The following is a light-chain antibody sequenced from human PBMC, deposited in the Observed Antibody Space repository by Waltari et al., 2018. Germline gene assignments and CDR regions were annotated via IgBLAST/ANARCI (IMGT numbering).Light chain of an antibody. V-gene: IGKV1-5*03. Sequence: DIQMTQSPSTLSASVGDRVTITCRASQSISSWLAWYQQIPGKAPKLLIYKASTLESGVPSRFSGSGSGTEFTLTISSLQPDDFATYYCQQYNSIGWTFGQGTKVEIK. CDR1: QSISSW. CDR3: QQYNSIGWT. CDR2: KAS. J-gene: IGKJ1*01.